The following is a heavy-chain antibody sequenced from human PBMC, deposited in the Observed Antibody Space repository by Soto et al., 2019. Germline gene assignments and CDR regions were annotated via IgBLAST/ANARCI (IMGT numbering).Heavy chain of an antibody. D-gene: IGHD5-12*01. J-gene: IGHJ2*01. CDR2: ISAYNGNT. CDR1: GYTFTSYG. CDR3: ARDPRGLGLMTSYSAYDYTDRYFVL. V-gene: IGHV1-18*01. Sequence: ASVKVSCKASGYTFTSYGISWVRQAPGQGLEWMGWISAYNGNTNYAQKLQGRVTMTTDTSTSTAYMELRSLRSDDTAVYYCARDPRGLGLMTSYSAYDYTDRYFVLWGR.